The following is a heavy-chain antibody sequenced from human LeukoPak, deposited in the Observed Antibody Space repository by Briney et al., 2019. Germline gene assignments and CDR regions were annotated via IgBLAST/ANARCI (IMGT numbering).Heavy chain of an antibody. Sequence: PGRSLRLSCAASGFTFDDYAMHWVRQAPGKGLEWVSVIYSGGSTYYADSVKGRFTISRDNSKNTLYLQMNSLRAEDTAVYYCARVWFGELSSPYFDYWGQGTLVTVSS. CDR2: IYSGGST. V-gene: IGHV3-53*01. J-gene: IGHJ4*02. CDR3: ARVWFGELSSPYFDY. CDR1: GFTFDDYA. D-gene: IGHD3-10*01.